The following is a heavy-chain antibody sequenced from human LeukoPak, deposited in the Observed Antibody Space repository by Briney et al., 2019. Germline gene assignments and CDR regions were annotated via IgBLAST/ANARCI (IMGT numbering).Heavy chain of an antibody. CDR1: GFTVSSNY. V-gene: IGHV3-23*01. CDR2: ISGSGGST. CDR3: AKGYHYYDSSGYDY. D-gene: IGHD3-22*01. J-gene: IGHJ4*02. Sequence: GGSLRLSCAASGFTVSSNYMSWVRQAPGKGLEWVSAISGSGGSTYYADSVKGRFTISRDNSKNTLYLQMNSLRAEDTAVYYCAKGYHYYDSSGYDYWGRGTLVTVSS.